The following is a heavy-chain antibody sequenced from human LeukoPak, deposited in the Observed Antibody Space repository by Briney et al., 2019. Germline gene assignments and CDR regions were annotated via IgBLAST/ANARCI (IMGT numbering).Heavy chain of an antibody. V-gene: IGHV4-34*01. Sequence: SETLSLTCAVYGGSFSGYYWTWIRQPPGKGLEWIGEINHNGSTNYNPFLKSRVTISVDTSKNQFSLKLSSVTAADTAVYYCARGPPYYYDGSGYYYFDYWGQGTLVTVSS. D-gene: IGHD3-22*01. CDR3: ARGPPYYYDGSGYYYFDY. CDR2: INHNGST. CDR1: GGSFSGYY. J-gene: IGHJ4*02.